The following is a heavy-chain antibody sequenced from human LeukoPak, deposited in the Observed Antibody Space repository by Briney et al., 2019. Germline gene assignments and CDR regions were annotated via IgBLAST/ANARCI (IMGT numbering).Heavy chain of an antibody. CDR1: GDSISSGGYY. D-gene: IGHD6-19*01. V-gene: IGHV4-61*02. Sequence: SETLSLTCTVSGDSISSGGYYWSWIRQPAGKGLECIGRIYTSGSTNYNPSLKSRVTISVDTSKNQFSLKLSSVTAADTAVYYCARDLTLSGWYMFDPWGQGTLVTVSS. CDR3: ARDLTLSGWYMFDP. CDR2: IYTSGST. J-gene: IGHJ5*02.